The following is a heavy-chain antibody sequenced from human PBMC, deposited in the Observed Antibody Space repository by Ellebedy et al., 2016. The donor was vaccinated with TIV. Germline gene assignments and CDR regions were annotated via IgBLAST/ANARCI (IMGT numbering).Heavy chain of an antibody. CDR1: GGSFSGYY. CDR3: ARIPSLYSYGFFDY. CDR2: IYYSGST. D-gene: IGHD5-18*01. Sequence: SETLSLTXAAYGGSFSGYYWSWIRQPPGKGLEWIGYIYYSGSTYYNPSLKSRLTISVDTSKNQFSLKLRSVTAADTAVYYCARIPSLYSYGFFDYWGQGTLVTVSS. V-gene: IGHV4-34*01. J-gene: IGHJ4*02.